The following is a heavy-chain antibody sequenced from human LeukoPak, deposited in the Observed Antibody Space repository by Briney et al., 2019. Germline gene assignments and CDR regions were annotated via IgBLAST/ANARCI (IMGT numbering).Heavy chain of an antibody. D-gene: IGHD3-22*01. V-gene: IGHV5-10-1*01. CDR2: IDPSDSYT. J-gene: IGHJ4*02. CDR1: GYSFTSYW. Sequence: GESLKISCKGSGYSFTSYWISWVRQMPGKGLEWMGRIDPSDSYTNYSPSFQGHVTISADKSISTAYLQWSSLKASDTAVYYCARQGDYDSSGYDYWGQGTLVTVSS. CDR3: ARQGDYDSSGYDY.